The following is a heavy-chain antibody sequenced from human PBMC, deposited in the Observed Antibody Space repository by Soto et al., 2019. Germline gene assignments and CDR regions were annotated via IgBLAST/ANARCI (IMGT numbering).Heavy chain of an antibody. D-gene: IGHD3-3*01. CDR1: GYTFTSYG. CDR3: ASLTYDFWSGSPSGMDV. CDR2: ISAYNGNT. J-gene: IGHJ6*02. V-gene: IGHV1-18*01. Sequence: ASVKVSCKASGYTFTSYGISWVRQAPGQGLEWMGWISAYNGNTNYAQKLQGRVTMTTDTSTSTAYMELRSLRSDDTAVYYCASLTYDFWSGSPSGMDVWGRGTTVTVSS.